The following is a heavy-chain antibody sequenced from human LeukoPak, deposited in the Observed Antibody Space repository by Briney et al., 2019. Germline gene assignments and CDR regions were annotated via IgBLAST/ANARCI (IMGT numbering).Heavy chain of an antibody. Sequence: PSETLSLTCTVSGVSVISYYWSWIRQPPGKGLDWIGYIYHSGSTNYNPSLKSRVTISLDTSKNQFSLKLSSVTTADTAVYYCARAPLPLPFKGNFFDPWGQGTLVTVSS. J-gene: IGHJ5*02. CDR2: IYHSGST. V-gene: IGHV4-59*02. CDR3: ARAPLPLPFKGNFFDP. CDR1: GVSVISYY.